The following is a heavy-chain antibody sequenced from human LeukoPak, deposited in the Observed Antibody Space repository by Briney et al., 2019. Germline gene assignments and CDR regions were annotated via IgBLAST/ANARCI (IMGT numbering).Heavy chain of an antibody. J-gene: IGHJ6*03. Sequence: PSETLSLTCTVSGGSISSSSYYWGWIRQPPGKGLEWIGSIYHSGSTYYNPSLKSRVTISVDTSKNQSSLKLSSVTAADTAVYYCAAGDDYYYYYMDVWGKGTTVTVSS. CDR2: IYHSGST. V-gene: IGHV4-39*01. CDR3: AAGDDYYYYYMDV. D-gene: IGHD7-27*01. CDR1: GGSISSSSYY.